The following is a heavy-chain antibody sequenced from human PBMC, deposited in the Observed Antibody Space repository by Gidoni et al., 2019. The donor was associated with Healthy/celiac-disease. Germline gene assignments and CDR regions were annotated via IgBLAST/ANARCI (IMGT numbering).Heavy chain of an antibody. V-gene: IGHV3-23*01. CDR3: AKPQGGGDFWSGYPTFDY. J-gene: IGHJ4*02. D-gene: IGHD3-3*01. CDR1: GFTFISYA. CDR2: ISGSGGST. Sequence: EVQLLESGGGLVQPGGSLRLSCAASGFTFISYAMSWVRQAPGKGLEWVSAISGSGGSTYYADSVKGRFTISRDNSKNTLYLQMNSLRAEDTAVYYCAKPQGGGDFWSGYPTFDYWGQGTLVTVSS.